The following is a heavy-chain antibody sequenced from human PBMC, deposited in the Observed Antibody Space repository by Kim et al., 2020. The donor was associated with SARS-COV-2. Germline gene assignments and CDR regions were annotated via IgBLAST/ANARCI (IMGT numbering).Heavy chain of an antibody. CDR1: GGSISSSSYY. V-gene: IGHV4-39*01. CDR3: ARHPMVHGSGGTDY. J-gene: IGHJ4*02. D-gene: IGHD3-10*01. Sequence: SETLSLTCTVSGGSISSSSYYWGWIRQPPGKGLEWIGSIYYSGSTYYNPSLKSRVTISVDTSKNQFSLKLSSVTAADTAVYYCARHPMVHGSGGTDYWGQGTLVTVSS. CDR2: IYYSGST.